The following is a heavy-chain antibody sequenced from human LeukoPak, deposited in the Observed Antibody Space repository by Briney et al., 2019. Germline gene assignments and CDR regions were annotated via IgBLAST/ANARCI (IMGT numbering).Heavy chain of an antibody. CDR1: GGSFGGYY. Sequence: SETLSLTCAVYGGSFGGYYWSWIRQPPGKGLEWIGEINHSGSTNYNPSLKSRVTISVDTSKNQFSLKLSSVTAAGTAVYYCASRRYGSGSHDYWGQGTLVTVSS. CDR3: ASRRYGSGSHDY. J-gene: IGHJ4*02. CDR2: INHSGST. D-gene: IGHD3-10*01. V-gene: IGHV4-34*01.